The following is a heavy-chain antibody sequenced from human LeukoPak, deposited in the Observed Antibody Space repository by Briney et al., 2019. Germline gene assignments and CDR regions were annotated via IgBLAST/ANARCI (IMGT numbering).Heavy chain of an antibody. Sequence: QSGGSLRLSCAASGFTFSSYSMNWVRQAPGKGLEWVAFIRYDGSNKYYADSVKGRFTISRDNSKNTLYLQMNSLRAEDTAVYYCAKDRYGSGSHYMDVWGKGTTVTVSS. CDR2: IRYDGSNK. CDR3: AKDRYGSGSHYMDV. V-gene: IGHV3-30*02. D-gene: IGHD3-10*01. J-gene: IGHJ6*03. CDR1: GFTFSSYS.